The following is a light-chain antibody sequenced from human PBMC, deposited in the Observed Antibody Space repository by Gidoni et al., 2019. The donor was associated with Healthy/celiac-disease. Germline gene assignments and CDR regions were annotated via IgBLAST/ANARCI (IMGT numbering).Light chain of an antibody. CDR1: QSLVYSDGNTY. CDR2: KVS. V-gene: IGKV2-30*01. CDR3: MQGTHWPPT. Sequence: DVVMTQSPLSLPVTLGQPASISCRSSQSLVYSDGNTYLNRFQQRPGQSPRRLIYKVSNRDSGVPDRFSGSGSGTDFTLKISRVEAEDVGVYYCMQGTHWPPTFXQXTKVEIK. J-gene: IGKJ1*01.